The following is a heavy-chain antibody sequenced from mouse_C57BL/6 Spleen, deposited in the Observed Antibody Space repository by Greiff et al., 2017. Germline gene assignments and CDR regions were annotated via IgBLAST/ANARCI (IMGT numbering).Heavy chain of an antibody. CDR2: IYPGSGNT. CDR1: GYTFTDYY. D-gene: IGHD1-1*01. J-gene: IGHJ3*01. CDR3: ARADYYGSSYDPFAY. Sequence: VKVVESGAELVRPGASVKLSCKASGYTFTDYYINWVKQRPGQGLEWIARIYPGSGNTYYNEKFKGKATLTAEKSYSTAYMQLSSLTSEDSAVYFCARADYYGSSYDPFAYWGQGTLVTVSA. V-gene: IGHV1-76*01.